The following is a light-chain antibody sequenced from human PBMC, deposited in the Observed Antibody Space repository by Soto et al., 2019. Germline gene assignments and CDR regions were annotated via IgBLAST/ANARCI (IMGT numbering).Light chain of an antibody. V-gene: IGKV3-11*01. CDR3: QQRSDWPST. J-gene: IGKJ4*01. CDR2: DAS. CDR1: QSVSSY. Sequence: EIVLTQSPATLSLSPGERATLSCRASQSVSSYLAWYQQKPGQAPRLLIYDASNRATGIPARFSGSGSGTDFTLTISSLEPDDCAVYYSQQRSDWPSTFGGGTKVQIK.